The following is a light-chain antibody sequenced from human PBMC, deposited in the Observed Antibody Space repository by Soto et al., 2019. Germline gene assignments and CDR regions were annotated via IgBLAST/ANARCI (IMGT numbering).Light chain of an antibody. CDR1: SSNIGSNI. CDR2: NNN. CDR3: AAWDDSLNAFV. V-gene: IGLV1-44*01. J-gene: IGLJ1*01. Sequence: QPVLTQPPSASGTPGQRVTISCSGSSSNIGSNIVSWYQQLPGTAPKLLIYNNNQWPSGFPDRFSGSKSGTSASLAISGLQSEDEADYYCAAWDDSLNAFVFGTGTKLTVL.